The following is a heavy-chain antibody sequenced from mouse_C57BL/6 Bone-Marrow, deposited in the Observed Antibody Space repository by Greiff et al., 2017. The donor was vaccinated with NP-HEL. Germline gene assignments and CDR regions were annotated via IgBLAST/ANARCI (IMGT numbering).Heavy chain of an antibody. V-gene: IGHV5-12*01. J-gene: IGHJ3*01. Sequence: EVKLVESGGGLVQPGGSLKLSCAASGFTFSDYYMYWVRQTPEKRLEWVAYISNGGGSTYYPDTVKGRFTISRDNAKNTLYLQMSRLKSEDTAMYYCARPDRAWFAYWGQGTLVTVSA. CDR2: ISNGGGST. CDR3: ARPDRAWFAY. CDR1: GFTFSDYY.